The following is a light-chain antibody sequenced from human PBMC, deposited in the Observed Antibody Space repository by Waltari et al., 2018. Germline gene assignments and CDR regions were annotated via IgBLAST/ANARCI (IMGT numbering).Light chain of an antibody. J-gene: IGKJ2*01. CDR2: WAS. V-gene: IGKV4-1*01. CDR1: QPILHTSNNEIA. Sequence: DVVMTQSPDSLTVSLGERASINCKSSQPILHTSNNEIALTRYQQKPGQPPRLLIYWASSRASGVPERFSGSGSGTDFTLTISSLQAEDVAVYYCQQYYTTPYTFGQGTKLEIK. CDR3: QQYYTTPYT.